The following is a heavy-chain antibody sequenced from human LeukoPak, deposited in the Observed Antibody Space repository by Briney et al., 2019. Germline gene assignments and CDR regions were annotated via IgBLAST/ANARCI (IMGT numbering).Heavy chain of an antibody. Sequence: SETLSLTCTVSGGSISSYYWSWIRQPPGKGLEWIGYIYYSGSTNYNPSLKSRVTISVDTSKNQFSLKLNSVTAADTAVYYCARQPRYLDAFDIWGQGTMVTVSS. CDR3: ARQPRYLDAFDI. J-gene: IGHJ3*02. V-gene: IGHV4-59*08. CDR1: GGSISSYY. CDR2: IYYSGST. D-gene: IGHD1-14*01.